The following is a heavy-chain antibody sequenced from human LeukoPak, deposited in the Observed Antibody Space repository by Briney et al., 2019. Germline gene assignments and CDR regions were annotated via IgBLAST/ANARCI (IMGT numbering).Heavy chain of an antibody. Sequence: SETLSLTCTVSGGSISSYYWSWIRQPPGKGLEWIGEINHSGSTNYNPSLKSRVTMSVDTSKNQFSLRLSSVTAADTAVYYCVREHDWGDFDYWGQGTLVTVSS. J-gene: IGHJ4*02. CDR3: VREHDWGDFDY. CDR2: INHSGST. CDR1: GGSISSYY. V-gene: IGHV4-59*01. D-gene: IGHD3-9*01.